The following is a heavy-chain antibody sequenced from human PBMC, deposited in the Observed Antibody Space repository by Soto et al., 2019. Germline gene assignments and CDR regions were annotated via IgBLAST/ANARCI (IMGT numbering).Heavy chain of an antibody. V-gene: IGHV3-48*03. J-gene: IGHJ6*02. CDR2: ISSSGSTI. Sequence: GGSPRLSCAASGFTFSSYEMNWVRQAPGKGLEWVSYISSSGSTIYYADSVKGRFTISRDNAKNSLYLQMNSLRAEDTAVYYCAREGFSPYYYYYYGMDVWGQGTTVTVSS. CDR1: GFTFSSYE. CDR3: AREGFSPYYYYYYGMDV.